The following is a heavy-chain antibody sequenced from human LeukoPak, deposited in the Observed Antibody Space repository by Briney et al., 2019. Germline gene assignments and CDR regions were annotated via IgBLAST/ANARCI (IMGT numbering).Heavy chain of an antibody. Sequence: RGSLRLSCVASGFTFSRHDMNWVRQAPGKGLEWVAVISYDGSNKYYADSVKGRFTISRNNSKNTLYLQMNSLRTEDTAVYYCAKGVSSSWSNDAFDIWGQGTMVTVSS. CDR1: GFTFSRHD. D-gene: IGHD6-13*01. V-gene: IGHV3-30*18. CDR3: AKGVSSSWSNDAFDI. J-gene: IGHJ3*02. CDR2: ISYDGSNK.